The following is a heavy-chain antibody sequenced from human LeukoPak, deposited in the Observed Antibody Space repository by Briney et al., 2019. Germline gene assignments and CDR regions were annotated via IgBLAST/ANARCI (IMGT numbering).Heavy chain of an antibody. CDR1: GGSFSGYY. Sequence: SETLSLTCAVYGGSFSGYYWSWIRQPPGKGLEWIGEINHSGSTNYNPSLKSRVTISVDTSKNQFSLKLSSVTAADTAVYYCASRRYSSGYDYRGQGTLVTVSS. CDR3: ASRRYSSGYDY. CDR2: INHSGST. J-gene: IGHJ4*02. V-gene: IGHV4-34*01. D-gene: IGHD6-19*01.